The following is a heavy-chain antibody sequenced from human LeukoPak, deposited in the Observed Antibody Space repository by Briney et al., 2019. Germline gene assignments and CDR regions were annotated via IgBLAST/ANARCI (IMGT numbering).Heavy chain of an antibody. CDR3: ARGRPHGNDY. CDR1: GFTPSRYW. CDR2: IASDGSST. D-gene: IGHD4-23*01. J-gene: IGHJ4*02. V-gene: IGHV3-74*03. Sequence: GGSLRLSCAASGFTPSRYWMNWVRQAAGPGLMWVSRIASDGSSTTYGDSVKGRFSISSDNARNSLYLQMNSLRVEDTAVYYCARGRPHGNDYWGQGTRVTVSS.